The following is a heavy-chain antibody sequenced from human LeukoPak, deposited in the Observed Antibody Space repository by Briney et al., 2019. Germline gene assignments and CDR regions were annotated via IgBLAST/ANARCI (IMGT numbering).Heavy chain of an antibody. Sequence: GGSLRLSCAASGFTFSSYGMHWVRQAPGKGLEWVAFIRYDGSNKYYADSVKGRFTISRDNSKNTLYLQMNSLRAEDTAVYYCATPTYYYGSGSYYNPLDYWGQGTLVTASS. CDR3: ATPTYYYGSGSYYNPLDY. CDR1: GFTFSSYG. CDR2: IRYDGSNK. J-gene: IGHJ4*02. V-gene: IGHV3-30*02. D-gene: IGHD3-10*01.